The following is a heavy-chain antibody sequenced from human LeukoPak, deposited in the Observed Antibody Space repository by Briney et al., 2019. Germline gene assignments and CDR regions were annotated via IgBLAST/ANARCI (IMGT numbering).Heavy chain of an antibody. D-gene: IGHD3-22*01. J-gene: IGHJ4*02. CDR3: ARVGYDSSGYLNYFDY. V-gene: IGHV3-23*01. CDR1: GFTFSSYA. CDR2: ISGSGGST. Sequence: GGSLRLSCAASGFTFSSYAMSWVRQAPGKGLEWVSAISGSGGSTYYADSVKGRFTISRDNSKNTLYLQMNSLRAEDTAVYYCARVGYDSSGYLNYFDYWGQGTLVTVSS.